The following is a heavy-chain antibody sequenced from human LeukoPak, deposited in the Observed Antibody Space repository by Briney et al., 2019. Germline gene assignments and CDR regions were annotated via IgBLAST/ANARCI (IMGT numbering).Heavy chain of an antibody. V-gene: IGHV4-59*01. Sequence: SETLSLTCTVSGGSISSYYWSWIRQPPGKGLEWIGYIYYSGSTNYNPSLKSRVTISVDTSKTQFSLKLSSVTAADTAVYYCARGRYYDSSGYYFDYWGQGTLVTVSS. CDR2: IYYSGST. D-gene: IGHD3-22*01. CDR1: GGSISSYY. CDR3: ARGRYYDSSGYYFDY. J-gene: IGHJ4*02.